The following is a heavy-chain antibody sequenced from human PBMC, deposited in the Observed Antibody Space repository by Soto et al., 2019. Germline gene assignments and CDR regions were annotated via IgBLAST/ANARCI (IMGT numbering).Heavy chain of an antibody. CDR3: ARGEGAVAGTNYYGMDV. J-gene: IGHJ6*02. Sequence: TSETLSLTCTVSGGSISSGGYSWNWIRQPPGKGLEWIGYIYHSGSTYYNPSLKSRVTMSIDRFKKQLSLKLTSVTAADTAVYYCARGEGAVAGTNYYGMDVWGQGTTVTVSS. CDR2: IYHSGST. D-gene: IGHD6-19*01. V-gene: IGHV4-30-2*01. CDR1: GGSISSGGYS.